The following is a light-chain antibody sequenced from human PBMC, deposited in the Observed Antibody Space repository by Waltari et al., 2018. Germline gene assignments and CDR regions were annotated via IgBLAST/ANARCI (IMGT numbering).Light chain of an antibody. CDR3: QQYIDWPLT. CDR1: QSVISS. J-gene: IGKJ4*01. V-gene: IGKV3-15*01. CDR2: RAS. Sequence: EIVMTQSPATLSVSQGERVTLPCRASQSVISSLAWYQQKPGQAPKVLIYRASTRATGIPARFSGSGSGTEFTLTISSLQSEDFAVYYCQQYIDWPLTFGGGTKVEIK.